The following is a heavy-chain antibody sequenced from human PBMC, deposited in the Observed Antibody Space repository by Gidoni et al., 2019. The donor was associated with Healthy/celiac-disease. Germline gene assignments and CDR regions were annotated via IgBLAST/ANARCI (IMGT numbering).Heavy chain of an antibody. J-gene: IGHJ5*02. Sequence: QVQLVQSGAEVKKPGSSVKVSCKASGGTFSSYAISWVRQAPGQGLEWMGGIIPIVGTANYAQKFQGRVTITADKSTSTAYMELSSLRAEDTAVYYCARGGIWQLARNWFDPWGQGTLVTVSS. D-gene: IGHD6-6*01. CDR1: GGTFSSYA. CDR3: ARGGIWQLARNWFDP. CDR2: IIPIVGTA. V-gene: IGHV1-69*06.